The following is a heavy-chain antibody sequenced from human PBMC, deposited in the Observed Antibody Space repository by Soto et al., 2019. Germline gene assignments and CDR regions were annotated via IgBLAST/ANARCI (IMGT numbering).Heavy chain of an antibody. CDR1: GFTFSSYW. CDR2: INSDGSST. Sequence: GGSLRLSCAASGFTFSSYWMHWVRQAPGKGLVWVSRINSDGSSTSYADSVKGRFTISRDNAKNTLYLQMNSLRAEDTAVYYCAREGRGYSGYDHLDYWGQGTLVTVSS. V-gene: IGHV3-74*01. CDR3: AREGRGYSGYDHLDY. J-gene: IGHJ4*02. D-gene: IGHD5-12*01.